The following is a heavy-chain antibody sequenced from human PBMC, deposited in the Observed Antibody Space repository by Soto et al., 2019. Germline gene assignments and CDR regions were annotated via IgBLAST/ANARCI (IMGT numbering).Heavy chain of an antibody. D-gene: IGHD1-26*01. V-gene: IGHV1-46*01. J-gene: IGHJ6*02. CDR1: GYTFTSYY. CDR2: INPSGGST. CDR3: ARDRDSGSYDHYGMDV. Sequence: ASVKVSCKASGYTFTSYYMHWVRQAPGQGLEWMGIINPSGGSTSYAQKFQGRVTMTRDTSTSTAYMELRSLRSDDTAVYYCARDRDSGSYDHYGMDVWGQGTTVTVSS.